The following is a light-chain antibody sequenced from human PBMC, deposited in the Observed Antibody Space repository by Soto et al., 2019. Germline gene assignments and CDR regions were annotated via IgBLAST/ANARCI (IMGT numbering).Light chain of an antibody. J-gene: IGKJ4*01. CDR3: QKYTNAPA. V-gene: IGKV1-27*01. Sequence: DIQMTQSPSSLSASVGDRATITCRASQGVSNYLAWYQQIPGKVPKLLISAASTLQSGVPSRFSGSGSGTDFTLTISSLSPEDVATYYYQKYTNAPAFGRGTKVEIK. CDR2: AAS. CDR1: QGVSNY.